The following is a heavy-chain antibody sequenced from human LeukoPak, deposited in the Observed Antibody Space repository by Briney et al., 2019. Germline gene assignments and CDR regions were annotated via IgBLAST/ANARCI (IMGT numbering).Heavy chain of an antibody. J-gene: IGHJ4*02. CDR1: GVSISSGEYY. D-gene: IGHD5-18*01. CDR2: ISGSGSTK. Sequence: LSLTCTVSGVSISSGEYYWSWIRQPPGKGLEWGSYISGSGSTKYYADSVKGRFTISRDSAKNSLSLQINSLRAEDTAVYYCARGLRGYTYTFHFDYWGQGTLVTVSS. CDR3: ARGLRGYTYTFHFDY. V-gene: IGHV3-11*01.